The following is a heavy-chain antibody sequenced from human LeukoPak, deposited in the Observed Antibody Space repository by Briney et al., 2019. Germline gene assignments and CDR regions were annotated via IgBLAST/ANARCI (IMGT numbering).Heavy chain of an antibody. J-gene: IGHJ5*02. V-gene: IGHV3-30*19. Sequence: GGSLRLSCAASGFTFSSYGMHWVRQAPGKGLEWVAVISHHGSDKYYADSVKGRFTISRDNSKNTLDLQMNGLRDEDTAVYYCARAGEDVVLVPTGGTPYNWFGPWGQGTLVTVSS. CDR3: ARAGEDVVLVPTGGTPYNWFGP. CDR1: GFTFSSYG. CDR2: ISHHGSDK. D-gene: IGHD2-2*01.